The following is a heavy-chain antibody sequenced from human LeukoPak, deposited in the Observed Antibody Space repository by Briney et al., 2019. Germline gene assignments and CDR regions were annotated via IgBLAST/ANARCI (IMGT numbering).Heavy chain of an antibody. CDR2: IKQDGSEK. Sequence: GGSLRLCCAASGFTFSSYWMSWVRQAPGKGLEWVANIKQDGSEKYYVDSVKGRFTISRDNAKNSLYLQMNSLRAEDTAVYYCARKGGATTYGYYYYYMDVWGKGTTVTISS. CDR3: ARKGGATTYGYYYYYMDV. V-gene: IGHV3-7*01. J-gene: IGHJ6*03. CDR1: GFTFSSYW. D-gene: IGHD1-26*01.